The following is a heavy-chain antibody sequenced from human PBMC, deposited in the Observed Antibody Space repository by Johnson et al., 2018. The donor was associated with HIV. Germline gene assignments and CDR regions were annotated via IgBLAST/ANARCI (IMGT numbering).Heavy chain of an antibody. J-gene: IGHJ3*01. CDR1: GFTFSGSA. CDR2: IKSDGSYT. CDR3: TRDRDGVGVS. D-gene: IGHD3-10*01. V-gene: IGHV3-74*02. Sequence: VQLVESGGGLVQPGGSLKLSCVASGFTFSGSAMHWVRQASGKGLVWVSHIKSDGSYTNYADSVKGRFTISRDNAKNSLYLQMNSLKTEDTAVYYCTRDRDGVGVSWCQGTMVTVSS.